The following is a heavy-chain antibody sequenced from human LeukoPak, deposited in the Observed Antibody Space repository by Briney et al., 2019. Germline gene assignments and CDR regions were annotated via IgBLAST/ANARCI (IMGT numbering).Heavy chain of an antibody. D-gene: IGHD3-16*01. J-gene: IGHJ3*02. CDR3: ARDGGPNTGNDAFDI. Sequence: SETLSLTCTVSGGSISGYYWSWIRQPPGKGLEWIGYIYYSGSTYYNPSLKSRVTISVDTSKNQFSLKLSSVTAADTAVYYCARDGGPNTGNDAFDIWGQGTLVTVSS. CDR2: IYYSGST. CDR1: GGSISGYY. V-gene: IGHV4-30-4*08.